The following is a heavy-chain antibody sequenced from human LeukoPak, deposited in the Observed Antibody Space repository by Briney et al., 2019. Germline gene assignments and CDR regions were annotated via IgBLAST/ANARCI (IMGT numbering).Heavy chain of an antibody. D-gene: IGHD1-26*01. CDR3: AQTPIVGATMVFDY. J-gene: IGHJ4*02. CDR2: ISAYNGNT. V-gene: IGHV1-18*01. CDR1: GYTFTSYG. Sequence: GASVKVSCKASGYTFTSYGISWVRQAPGQGLEWMGWISAYNGNTNYAQKLQGRVTMTTDTSTSTAYMELRSLRSDDTAVYYCAQTPIVGATMVFDYWGQGTLVTASS.